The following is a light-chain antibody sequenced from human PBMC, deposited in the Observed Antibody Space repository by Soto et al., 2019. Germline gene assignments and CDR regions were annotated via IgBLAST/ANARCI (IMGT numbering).Light chain of an antibody. Sequence: DIQMTQSPSTLSGSVGDRVTITCRASQTISSWLAWYQQKPGKAPKLLVYDASNLESGVPSRFSGSGSGTEFTLTINNLQPEDFATYYCKQYHTYRTFGQGTKGDIK. CDR2: DAS. V-gene: IGKV1-5*01. J-gene: IGKJ1*01. CDR1: QTISSW. CDR3: KQYHTYRT.